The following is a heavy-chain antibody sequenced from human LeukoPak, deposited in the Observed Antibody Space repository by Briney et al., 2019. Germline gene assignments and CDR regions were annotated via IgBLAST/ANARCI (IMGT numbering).Heavy chain of an antibody. CDR2: INHSGST. V-gene: IGHV4-34*01. J-gene: IGHJ5*02. Sequence: SETLSLTCAVYGGSFSAYYWSWIRQPPGRGLEWIGEINHSGSTNYNPSLKSRVTISVDTSKKQFSLKLTSVTAADTAVYYCARGSRRFDPWGQGTLVTVSS. CDR3: ARGSRRFDP. CDR1: GGSFSAYY.